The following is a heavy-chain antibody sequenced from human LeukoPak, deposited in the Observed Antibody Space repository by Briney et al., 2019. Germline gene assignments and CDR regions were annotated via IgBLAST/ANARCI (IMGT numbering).Heavy chain of an antibody. D-gene: IGHD3-16*01. CDR2: INPNSGGT. CDR3: ARAFPSRMGGWFDP. V-gene: IGHV1-2*02. CDR1: GYTFTGYY. J-gene: IGHJ5*02. Sequence: ASVKVSCKASGYTFTGYYMNWVRQAPGQGLEWMGWINPNSGGTNYAQKFQGRVTMTWDTSISTAYMELSRLRSDDTAVYYCARAFPSRMGGWFDPWGQGTLVTVSS.